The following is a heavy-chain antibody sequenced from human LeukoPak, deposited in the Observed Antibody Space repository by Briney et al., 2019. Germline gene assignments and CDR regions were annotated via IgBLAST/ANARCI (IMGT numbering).Heavy chain of an antibody. D-gene: IGHD2-8*02. CDR2: ISDIGSI. V-gene: IGHV4-59*08. Sequence: SETLSLTCTVSGGSISSYYWSWIRQPPGKGMEWIAYISDIGSINYNPSLKSRVTISLDTSKNQFSLKLSSVTAADTAVYYCAGHHPRNTVDFWGQGTLVTVSS. CDR3: AGHHPRNTVDF. J-gene: IGHJ4*02. CDR1: GGSISSYY.